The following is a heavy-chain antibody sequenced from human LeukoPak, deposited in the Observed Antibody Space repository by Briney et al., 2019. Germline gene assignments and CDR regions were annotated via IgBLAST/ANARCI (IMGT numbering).Heavy chain of an antibody. CDR2: IYYSGST. V-gene: IGHV4-39*01. D-gene: IGHD1-14*01. J-gene: IGHJ5*02. CDR3: ARQPPGTGWFDP. CDR1: GASISSGSYY. Sequence: SETLSLTCTVSGASISSGSYYWGWIRQPPGKGLEWIGSIYYSGSTYYNASLKSRVTIFVDTSKNQFSLKLSPVTAADTAVYYCARQPPGTGWFDPWGQGILVTVSS.